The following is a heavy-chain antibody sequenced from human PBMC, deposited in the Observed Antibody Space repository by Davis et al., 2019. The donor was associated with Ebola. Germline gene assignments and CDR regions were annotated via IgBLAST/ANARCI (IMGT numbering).Heavy chain of an antibody. V-gene: IGHV3-74*01. D-gene: IGHD3-10*01. CDR2: INSDGSST. Sequence: GESLKISCAASGFPFSSYWMHWVRQAPGKGLVWVSRINSDGSSTSYADSVKGRFTISRDNSKNTLYLQMNSLRAEDTAVYYCARDHVVRGVIFVGPDYWGQGTLVTVSS. CDR3: ARDHVVRGVIFVGPDY. J-gene: IGHJ4*02. CDR1: GFPFSSYW.